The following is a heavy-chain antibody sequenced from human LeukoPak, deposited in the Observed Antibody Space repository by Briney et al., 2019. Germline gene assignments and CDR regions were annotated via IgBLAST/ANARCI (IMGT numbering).Heavy chain of an antibody. D-gene: IGHD1-26*01. CDR2: INPNSGGT. V-gene: IGHV1-2*02. Sequence: ASVKVSCKASGYTFTGYYMHWVRQAPGQGLEWMGWINPNSGGTNYAQKFQGRVTMTRDTSISTAYMELSRLRSDDTAVYYCAREGIEWELLRVYYFDYWGQGTLVTVSS. J-gene: IGHJ4*02. CDR1: GYTFTGYY. CDR3: AREGIEWELLRVYYFDY.